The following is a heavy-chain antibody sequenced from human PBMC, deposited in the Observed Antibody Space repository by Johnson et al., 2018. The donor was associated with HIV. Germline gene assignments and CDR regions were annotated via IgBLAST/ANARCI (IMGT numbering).Heavy chain of an antibody. V-gene: IGHV3-23*04. CDR3: ANSLLLDAFNI. Sequence: EVQLVESGGGLVQPGGSLRLSCAASGFTFSNFPMHWVRQATGKRLEWVSFISGGEDDTYYADSVKGRFTISRDNSKTTLYLQMNSLRDEDTAVYYCANSLLLDAFNIWGQGTLVTVSS. CDR2: ISGGEDDT. CDR1: GFTFSNFP. J-gene: IGHJ3*02.